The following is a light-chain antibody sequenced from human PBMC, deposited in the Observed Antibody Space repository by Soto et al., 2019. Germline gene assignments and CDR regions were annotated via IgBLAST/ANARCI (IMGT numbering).Light chain of an antibody. CDR2: AAS. Sequence: AIRMTQSPSSFSASTGDRVTITCRASQGISSYLAWYQQKPGKAPKLLIYAASTLRSGVPSRFSGSGSGTDFTLTISCLQSEDFATYYCQQYYSYWWTFGQGTKVEIK. J-gene: IGKJ1*01. V-gene: IGKV1-8*01. CDR1: QGISSY. CDR3: QQYYSYWWT.